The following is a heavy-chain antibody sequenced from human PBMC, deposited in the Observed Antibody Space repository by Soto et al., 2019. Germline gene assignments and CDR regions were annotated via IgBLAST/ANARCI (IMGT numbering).Heavy chain of an antibody. D-gene: IGHD5-12*01. CDR1: GGSISSSSYY. CDR2: IYYSGST. J-gene: IGHJ4*02. Sequence: SETLSLTCTVSGGSISSSSYYWGWIRQPPGKGLEWIGSIYYSGSTYYNPSLKSRVTISVDTSKNQFSLKLSSVTAADTAVYYCARVFGIVATRYWGFDYWGQGTLVTVSS. CDR3: ARVFGIVATRYWGFDY. V-gene: IGHV4-39*07.